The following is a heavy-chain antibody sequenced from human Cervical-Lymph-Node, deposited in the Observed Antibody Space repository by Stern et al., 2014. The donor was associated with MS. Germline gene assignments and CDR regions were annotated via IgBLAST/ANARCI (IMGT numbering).Heavy chain of an antibody. J-gene: IGHJ4*01. CDR3: ARDNWGASRGFDH. CDR2: MYYRGTT. D-gene: IGHD7-27*01. V-gene: IGHV4-59*01. Sequence: QLQLQESGPGLVKPSETLSLMCSVSGASMTDYYWSWIRQSPGKGLEWIGYMYYRGTTNYNTSLKSRVAISVDTSKKEFSLKLNSVTAADTAVYYCARDNWGASRGFDHWGQDCRSPSPQ. CDR1: GASMTDYY.